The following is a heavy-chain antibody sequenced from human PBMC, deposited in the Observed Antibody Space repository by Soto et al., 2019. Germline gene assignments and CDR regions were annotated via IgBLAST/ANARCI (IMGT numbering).Heavy chain of an antibody. CDR3: ARYARDSYNLYLDS. CDR2: ISDDGSNK. V-gene: IGHV3-30-3*01. D-gene: IGHD1-1*01. J-gene: IGHJ4*02. Sequence: QVQLVESGGGVVQSGRSLRLSCAASGFTFTSYAMHWVRQAPGKGLEWVAVISDDGSNKYYADSVKGRFTISRDNSKNTPYRQMNSLRAEDRAVYYRARYARDSYNLYLDSWGKGTLVTVSS. CDR1: GFTFTSYA.